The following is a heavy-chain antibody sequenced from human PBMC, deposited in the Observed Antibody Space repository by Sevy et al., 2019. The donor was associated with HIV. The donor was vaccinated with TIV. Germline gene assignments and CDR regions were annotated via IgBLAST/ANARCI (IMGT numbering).Heavy chain of an antibody. CDR1: GFTFSSYA. Sequence: GGSLRLSCAASGFTFSSYAMNWVRQAPGKGLEWVSAISGSGGSTYYADSVKGRFTISRDNSKNTLYLQMNSLRAEDTAVNYCAKESSGWYGACDYWGQGTLVTVSS. D-gene: IGHD6-19*01. V-gene: IGHV3-23*01. CDR2: ISGSGGST. J-gene: IGHJ4*02. CDR3: AKESSGWYGACDY.